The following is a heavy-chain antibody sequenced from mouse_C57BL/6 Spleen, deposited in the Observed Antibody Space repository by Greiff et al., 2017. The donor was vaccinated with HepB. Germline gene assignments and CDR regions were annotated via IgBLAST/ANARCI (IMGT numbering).Heavy chain of an antibody. V-gene: IGHV5-6*01. J-gene: IGHJ1*03. CDR2: ISSGGSYT. D-gene: IGHD4-1*01. CDR3: ARQGWDAWYFDV. Sequence: EVKLMESGGDLVKPGGSLKLSCAASGFTFSSYGMSWVRQTPDKRLEWVATISSGGSYTYYPDSVKGRFTISRDNAKNTLYLQMSSLKSEDTAMYYCARQGWDAWYFDVWGTGTTVTVSS. CDR1: GFTFSSYG.